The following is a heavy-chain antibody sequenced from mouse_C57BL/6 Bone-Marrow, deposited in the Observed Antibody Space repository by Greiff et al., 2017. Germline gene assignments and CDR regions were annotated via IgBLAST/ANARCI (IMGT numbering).Heavy chain of an antibody. Sequence: QVQLQQSGAELVRPGASVTLSCKASGYTFTDYEMHWVKKTPVHGLEWIGAIDPVTGGTAYNQKFKGKAILTADQSSSTAYMELRSLTSEAAAFYYCTRTHSNPDYWGPRTTLTVSS. CDR3: TRTHSNPDY. V-gene: IGHV1-15*01. D-gene: IGHD2-5*01. CDR1: GYTFTDYE. CDR2: IDPVTGGT. J-gene: IGHJ2*01.